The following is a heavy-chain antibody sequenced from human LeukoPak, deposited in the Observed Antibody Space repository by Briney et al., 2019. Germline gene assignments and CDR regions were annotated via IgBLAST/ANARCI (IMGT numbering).Heavy chain of an antibody. V-gene: IGHV4-61*02. D-gene: IGHD5-24*01. CDR1: GGSISSGSYY. CDR3: ARAVEGYYYYGMDV. J-gene: IGHJ6*02. CDR2: IYTSGST. Sequence: SETLSLTCTVSGGSISSGSYYWSWIRQPAGKGLEWIGRIYTSGSTNYNPSLKSRVTISVDKSKNQFSLKLSPVTAADTAVYYCARAVEGYYYYGMDVWGQGTTVTVSS.